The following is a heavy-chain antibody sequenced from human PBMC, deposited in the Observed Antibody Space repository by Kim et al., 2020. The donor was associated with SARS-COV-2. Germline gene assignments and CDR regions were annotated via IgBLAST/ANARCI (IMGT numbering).Heavy chain of an antibody. D-gene: IGHD4-17*01. V-gene: IGHV5-10-1*01. J-gene: IGHJ6*02. Sequence: GESLKISCKGSGYSFTSYWISWVRQMPGKGLEWMGRIDPSDSYTNYSPSFQGHVTISADKSISTAYLQWSSLKASDTAMYYCARHNGDYVYYYYGMDVWGQGTTVTVSS. CDR2: IDPSDSYT. CDR3: ARHNGDYVYYYYGMDV. CDR1: GYSFTSYW.